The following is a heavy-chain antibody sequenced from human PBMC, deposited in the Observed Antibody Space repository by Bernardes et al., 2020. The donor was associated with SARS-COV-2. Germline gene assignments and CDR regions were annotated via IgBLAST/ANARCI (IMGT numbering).Heavy chain of an antibody. CDR2: IYSGGST. Sequence: SLRLSCAASGFTVSSNYMSWVRQAPGKGLEWVSVIYSGGSTYYADSVKGRFTISRDNSKNTLYLQMNSLRAEDTAVYYCAREGCSGGSCYSIYYYGMDVWGQGTTVTVSS. J-gene: IGHJ6*02. V-gene: IGHV3-66*01. CDR3: AREGCSGGSCYSIYYYGMDV. D-gene: IGHD2-15*01. CDR1: GFTVSSNY.